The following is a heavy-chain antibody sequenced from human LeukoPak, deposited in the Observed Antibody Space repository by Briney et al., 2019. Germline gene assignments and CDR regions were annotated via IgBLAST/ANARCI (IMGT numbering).Heavy chain of an antibody. CDR1: GFPFSNSW. CDR3: AGGNSMDV. Sequence: GGSLRLSCAVSGFPFSNSWIYWVRQAPGKGLEGVANINKDGGGISYVDSVKGRFIISRDNARNSLYLQMNSLRVEDTAVYFCAGGNSMDVWGKGTAVTVSS. CDR2: INKDGGGI. J-gene: IGHJ6*04. D-gene: IGHD1/OR15-1a*01. V-gene: IGHV3-7*03.